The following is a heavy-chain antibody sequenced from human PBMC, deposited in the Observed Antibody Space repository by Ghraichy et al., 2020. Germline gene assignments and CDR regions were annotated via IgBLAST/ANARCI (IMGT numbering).Heavy chain of an antibody. CDR3: ARSWIQLWHDAFDI. J-gene: IGHJ3*02. CDR1: GGSISSYY. CDR2: IYYSGST. Sequence: SETLSLTCTVSGGSISSYYWSWIRQPPGKGLEWIGYIYYSGSTNYNPSLKSRVTISVDTSKNQFSLKLSSVTAADTAVYYCARSWIQLWHDAFDIWGQGTMVTVSS. D-gene: IGHD5-18*01. V-gene: IGHV4-59*01.